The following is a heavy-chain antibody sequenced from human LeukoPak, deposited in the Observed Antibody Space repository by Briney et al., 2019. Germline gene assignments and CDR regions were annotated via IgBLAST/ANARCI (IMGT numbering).Heavy chain of an antibody. J-gene: IGHJ4*02. V-gene: IGHV4-59*08. CDR3: ARHGTGTGYPLDY. CDR2: GHYSGTT. Sequence: SETLSLTCTVSGVSINSHYWSWIRQSPGKGLAWIAYGHYSGTTNYNPSLKSRVTISLDTSKNQFSLKLTSVSAADTAMYYCARHGTGTGYPLDYWGLGTLVTISS. CDR1: GVSINSHY. D-gene: IGHD3/OR15-3a*01.